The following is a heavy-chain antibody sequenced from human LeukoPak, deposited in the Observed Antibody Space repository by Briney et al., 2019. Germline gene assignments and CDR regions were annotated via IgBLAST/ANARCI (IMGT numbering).Heavy chain of an antibody. CDR1: GGSISSSTYY. CDR2: IYYSGST. J-gene: IGHJ4*02. D-gene: IGHD6-19*01. Sequence: PSETLSLTCTVFGGSISSSTYYWGWIRQPPGKGLEWIGNIYYSGSTYYNPSLKSRVTISVDTSKNQFSLKLTSVTAADTAVYYCARHASVSGTSPRPLDYCGQGSLVTVSS. CDR3: ARHASVSGTSPRPLDY. V-gene: IGHV4-39*01.